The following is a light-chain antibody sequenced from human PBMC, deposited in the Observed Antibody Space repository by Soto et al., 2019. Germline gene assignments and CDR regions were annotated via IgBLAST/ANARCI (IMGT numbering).Light chain of an antibody. CDR3: QQYDCSPIT. CDR1: QSVSSN. CDR2: GAS. V-gene: IGKV3-20*01. J-gene: IGKJ5*01. Sequence: EVMLTQAPATLSVSPRERAPLPCRASQSVSSNLAWYQHKRGHVPRLLIYGASSRATGIPDRFSGSGSGTDFTLTIRRLEPEEFAMYCCQQYDCSPITFGQGTRLEIK.